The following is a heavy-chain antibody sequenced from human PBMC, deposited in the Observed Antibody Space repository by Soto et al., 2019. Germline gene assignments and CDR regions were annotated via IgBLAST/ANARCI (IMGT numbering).Heavy chain of an antibody. J-gene: IGHJ4*02. CDR1: GFPFSSYA. CDR2: INGASTTT. V-gene: IGHV3-48*02. CDR3: ARDLSH. Sequence: DVQLVGSGGGLVQPGGSLRLSCVASGFPFSSYAMHWVRQAQGKGLEWISYINGASTTTFYADSVKGRFTVSRDNAKNSVYLQITSLRHEETAFYCCARDLSHWGQGMLVTVSS.